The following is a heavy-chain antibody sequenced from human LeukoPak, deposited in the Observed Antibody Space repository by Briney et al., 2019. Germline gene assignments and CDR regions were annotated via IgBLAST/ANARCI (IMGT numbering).Heavy chain of an antibody. D-gene: IGHD6-13*01. CDR2: IYYSGST. J-gene: IGHJ5*02. CDR1: GGSLSSYY. CDR3: ARPFSSNWLFGFDP. V-gene: IGHV4-59*01. Sequence: SETLSVTCTVSGGSLSSYYWCWIRQPPGKGLEWIGHIYYSGSTNYSPALNSRVTISVDTSKIQFSLKLSSVTAADTAVYYCARPFSSNWLFGFDPWGQGTLVTVSS.